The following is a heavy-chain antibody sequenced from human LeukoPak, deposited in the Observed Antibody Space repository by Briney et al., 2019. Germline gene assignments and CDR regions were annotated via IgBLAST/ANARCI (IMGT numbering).Heavy chain of an antibody. CDR2: INPSGGST. Sequence: ASVKVSCKASGYTFTSYYMHWVRQAPGQGLEWMGIINPSGGSTGYAQKFQGRVTMTRDTSTSTVYMELSSLRSEDTAVYYCAGGRVDTALYHNWFDPWGQGTLVTVSS. CDR3: AGGRVDTALYHNWFDP. J-gene: IGHJ5*02. V-gene: IGHV1-46*01. D-gene: IGHD5-18*01. CDR1: GYTFTSYY.